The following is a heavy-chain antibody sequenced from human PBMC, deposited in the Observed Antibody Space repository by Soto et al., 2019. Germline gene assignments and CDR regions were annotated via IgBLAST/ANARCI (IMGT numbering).Heavy chain of an antibody. CDR1: GFTFSSYG. Sequence: QVQLVESGGGVVQPGGSLRLSCAASGFTFSSYGMHWVRQAPGEGLEWVALIWFDGTNYRQADSMRGRFSISRDNSKNTLYLQMDSLRAGDTGVYYCARDFTMGATYSGPSFYSMDVWGQGTTVTVSS. J-gene: IGHJ6*02. CDR3: ARDFTMGATYSGPSFYSMDV. V-gene: IGHV3-33*01. D-gene: IGHD1-26*01. CDR2: IWFDGTNY.